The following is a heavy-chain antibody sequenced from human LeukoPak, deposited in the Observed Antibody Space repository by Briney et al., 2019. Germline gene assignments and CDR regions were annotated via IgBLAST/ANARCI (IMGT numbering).Heavy chain of an antibody. J-gene: IGHJ3*02. D-gene: IGHD4-17*01. CDR3: ARGGYGDSGAFDI. Sequence: SETLSLTCTVSGGSISSGGYYWSWIRQHPGKGLEWIGYIYYSGCTYYNPSLKSRVTISVDTSKNQFSLKLSSVTAADTAVYYCARGGYGDSGAFDIWGQGTMVTVSS. V-gene: IGHV4-31*03. CDR1: GGSISSGGYY. CDR2: IYYSGCT.